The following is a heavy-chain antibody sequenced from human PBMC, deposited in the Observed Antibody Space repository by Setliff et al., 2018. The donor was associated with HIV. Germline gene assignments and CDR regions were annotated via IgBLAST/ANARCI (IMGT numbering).Heavy chain of an antibody. V-gene: IGHV1-18*01. Sequence: ASVKVSCKTSGFAFTNYGFTWVRQAPGQGLEWMGWISAYSGETFSTLKFRDRVTLTTDTSMNTAHMELRSLTYGDTAVYFCARGWDYGVRKPEDWGQGTLVTVSS. CDR2: ISAYSGET. CDR1: GFAFTNYG. D-gene: IGHD3-10*01. CDR3: ARGWDYGVRKPED. J-gene: IGHJ4*02.